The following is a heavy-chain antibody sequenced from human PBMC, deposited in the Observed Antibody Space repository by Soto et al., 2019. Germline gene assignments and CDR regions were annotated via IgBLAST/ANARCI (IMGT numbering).Heavy chain of an antibody. J-gene: IGHJ6*02. D-gene: IGHD5-12*01. CDR3: AREYSGYDYYYYYGMDV. CDR1: GYTFTSYY. Sequence: QVQLVQSGAEVKKPGASVKVSCKASGYTFTSYYMHLVRQAPGQGLEWMGIINPSGGSTSYAQKFQGRVTMTRDTSTSTVYMELSSLRSEDTAVYYCAREYSGYDYYYYYGMDVWGQGTTVTVSS. CDR2: INPSGGST. V-gene: IGHV1-46*01.